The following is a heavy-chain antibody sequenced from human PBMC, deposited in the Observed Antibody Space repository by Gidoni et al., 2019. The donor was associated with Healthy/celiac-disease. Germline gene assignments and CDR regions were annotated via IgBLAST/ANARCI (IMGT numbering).Heavy chain of an antibody. Sequence: QVQLVESGGGVVKPGRSLRLSVAAHGFPSSSYCMHWVRQAPGKGLEWVAVISYDGSNKYYADSVKGRFTISRDNSKNTLYLQMNSLRAEDTAVYYCAKEGRGYSYMREEDFDYWGQGTLVTVSS. J-gene: IGHJ4*02. CDR2: ISYDGSNK. CDR3: AKEGRGYSYMREEDFDY. CDR1: GFPSSSYC. V-gene: IGHV3-30*18. D-gene: IGHD5-18*01.